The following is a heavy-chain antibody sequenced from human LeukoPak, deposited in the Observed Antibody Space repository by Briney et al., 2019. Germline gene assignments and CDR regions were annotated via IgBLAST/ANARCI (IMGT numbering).Heavy chain of an antibody. V-gene: IGHV4-4*07. CDR2: IYTSGST. Sequence: SETLSLTCTVSGGSISSYYWSWIRQPAGKGLEWIGRIYTSGSTNYNPSLKSRVTISVDTSKNQFSLKLSSVTAADTAVYYCARGRFSGFGEFLNWFDPWGQGTLVTVSS. CDR1: GGSISSYY. D-gene: IGHD3-10*01. CDR3: ARGRFSGFGEFLNWFDP. J-gene: IGHJ5*02.